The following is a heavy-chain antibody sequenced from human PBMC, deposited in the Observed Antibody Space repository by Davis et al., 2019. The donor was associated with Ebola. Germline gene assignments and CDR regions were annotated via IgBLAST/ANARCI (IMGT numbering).Heavy chain of an antibody. CDR2: IKQDGSEK. Sequence: GASLRPSCAASGLTLSSYWMSWVRQAPGKRLEWVANIKQDGSEKYYVDSVKGRFTISSDNAKNSLYLQMNSLRAEDTAVYYCAGERYGALWFDPWGQGTLVTVSS. J-gene: IGHJ5*02. CDR1: GLTLSSYW. D-gene: IGHD4-17*01. V-gene: IGHV3-7*01. CDR3: AGERYGALWFDP.